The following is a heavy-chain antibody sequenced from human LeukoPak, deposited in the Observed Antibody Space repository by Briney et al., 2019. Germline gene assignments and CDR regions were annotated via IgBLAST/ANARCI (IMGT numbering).Heavy chain of an antibody. J-gene: IGHJ4*02. CDR3: SRGGRRDYDSSSFYSYFDF. CDR1: GFTFGDYV. Sequence: PGGSLRLSCTASGFTFGDYVMSWFRQAPGKGLEWVGFIKSKTYGGTTEYAASVKGRFTISRDDSKSIAFLQMNSLTTEDTAVYYCSRGGRRDYDSSSFYSYFDFWGQGTLVAVSS. D-gene: IGHD3-22*01. V-gene: IGHV3-49*03. CDR2: IKSKTYGGTT.